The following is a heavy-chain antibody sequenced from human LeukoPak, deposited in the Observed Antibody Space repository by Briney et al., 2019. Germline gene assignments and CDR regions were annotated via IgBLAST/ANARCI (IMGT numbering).Heavy chain of an antibody. CDR1: GFTFSSYA. CDR2: ISGSGGST. D-gene: IGHD3-22*01. CDR3: AKVVTYYGSSGYLFDY. Sequence: GGSLRLSCAASGFTFSSYAMSWVRQAPGKGLEWVSAISGSGGSTYYADSVKGRFTISRDNSKNTLYLQMNSLRAEDTAVYYCAKVVTYYGSSGYLFDYWGQGTLVTVSS. J-gene: IGHJ4*02. V-gene: IGHV3-23*01.